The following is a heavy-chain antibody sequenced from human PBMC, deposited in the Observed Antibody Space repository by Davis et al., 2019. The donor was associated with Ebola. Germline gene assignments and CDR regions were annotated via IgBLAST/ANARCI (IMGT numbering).Heavy chain of an antibody. CDR2: IWYDGSNK. Sequence: GESLKISCAASGFTFSSYGMHWVRQAPGKGLEWVAVIWYDGSNKYYADSVKGRFTISRDNSKNTLYLQMNSLRAEDTAVYYCARVRCSSTSCYFAPDYWGQGTLVTVSS. V-gene: IGHV3-33*01. CDR3: ARVRCSSTSCYFAPDY. D-gene: IGHD2-2*01. CDR1: GFTFSSYG. J-gene: IGHJ4*02.